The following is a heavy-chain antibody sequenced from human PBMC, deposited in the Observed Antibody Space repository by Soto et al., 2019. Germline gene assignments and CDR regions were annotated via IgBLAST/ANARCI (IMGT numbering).Heavy chain of an antibody. CDR2: IIPIFGTA. CDR3: ARDGDGDTAMVTHYYCGMAV. CDR1: GGTFSSYA. J-gene: IGHJ6*02. D-gene: IGHD5-18*01. Sequence: QVQLVQSGAEVKKPGSSVKVSCKASGGTFSSYAISWVRQAPGQGLEWMGGIIPIFGTANYAQKFQGRVTITADESTSTAYMELSSLRSEDNAVYYCARDGDGDTAMVTHYYCGMAVWGRGTTITVSS. V-gene: IGHV1-69*01.